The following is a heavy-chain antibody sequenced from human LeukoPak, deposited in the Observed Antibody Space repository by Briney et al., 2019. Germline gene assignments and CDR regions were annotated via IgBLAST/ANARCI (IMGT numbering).Heavy chain of an antibody. V-gene: IGHV4-61*02. Sequence: SETLSLTCTVSGGSISSGSYYWSWIRQPAGKGLEWIGRIYTSGSTNYNPSLKSRVTISVDTSKNQFSLKLSSVTAADTAVYYCARHRAAAGKGGNIDYWGQGTLVTVSS. D-gene: IGHD6-13*01. CDR2: IYTSGST. CDR3: ARHRAAAGKGGNIDY. J-gene: IGHJ4*02. CDR1: GGSISSGSYY.